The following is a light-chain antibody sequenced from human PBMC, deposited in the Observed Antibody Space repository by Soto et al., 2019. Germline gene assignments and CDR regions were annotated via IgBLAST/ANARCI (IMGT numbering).Light chain of an antibody. CDR1: QTITYY. V-gene: IGKV1-39*01. CDR2: AAS. J-gene: IGKJ5*01. Sequence: IQITQSPSSLSASVGDRVTITCGASQTITYYVNWYQQKPGKAPKLLIYAASSLQSGVPSRFSGSGSGTDFTLTISGLQPEDLATYYCQSYNTARPTFGQGTRLEI. CDR3: QSYNTARPT.